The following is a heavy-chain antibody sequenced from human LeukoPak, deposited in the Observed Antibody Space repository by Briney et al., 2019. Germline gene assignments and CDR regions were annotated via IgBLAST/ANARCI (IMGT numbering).Heavy chain of an antibody. J-gene: IGHJ4*02. D-gene: IGHD6-19*01. V-gene: IGHV3-7*01. CDR2: INKDGSQK. Sequence: QPAGSLRLSCGASGFTLSSSWMSCVRQAPGKGLEWVANINKDGSQKYYVDSGKGRFNIYRDNDKHLVYLQMDSLRVEDTAVYYCARISPAVAGVDYWGQGTLVTVSS. CDR3: ARISPAVAGVDY. CDR1: GFTLSSSW.